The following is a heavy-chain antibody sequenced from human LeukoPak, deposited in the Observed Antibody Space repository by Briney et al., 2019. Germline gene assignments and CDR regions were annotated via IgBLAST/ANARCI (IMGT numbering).Heavy chain of an antibody. Sequence: PSETLSLTCTVSGGSISSYYWSWIRQPAGKGLEWIGRIYTSGSTNYNPSLKSRVTMSVDTSENQFSLKLSSVTAADTAVYYCARDGGDPGIAAAGTSRYYYYYYYMDVWGKGTTVTVSS. D-gene: IGHD6-13*01. CDR3: ARDGGDPGIAAAGTSRYYYYYYYMDV. CDR2: IYTSGST. V-gene: IGHV4-4*07. CDR1: GGSISSYY. J-gene: IGHJ6*03.